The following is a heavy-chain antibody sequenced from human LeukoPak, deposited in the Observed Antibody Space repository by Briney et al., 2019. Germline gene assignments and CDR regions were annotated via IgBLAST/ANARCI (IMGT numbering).Heavy chain of an antibody. J-gene: IGHJ4*02. CDR1: GYTFTSYG. D-gene: IGHD6-19*01. CDR3: ARVGSSGWYGMYYFDY. V-gene: IGHV1-18*01. CDR2: ISAYNGNT. Sequence: ASVKVSCKASGYTFTSYGISWVRQAPGQGLEGMGWISAYNGNTNYAQKLQGRVTMTPDTSTSAAYMELRSLRSDDTAVYYCARVGSSGWYGMYYFDYWGQGTLVTVSS.